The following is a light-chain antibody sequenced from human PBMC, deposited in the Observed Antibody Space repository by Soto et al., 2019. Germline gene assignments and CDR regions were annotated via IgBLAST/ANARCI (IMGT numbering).Light chain of an antibody. CDR3: QQYXNWPLT. CDR2: GAS. Sequence: EIAMTQSPATLSVSPGERATLSCRASQSVHSNLAWYQQKPGQAPRLLIYGASTRATGIPARFSGSGSGTXXXXXXXXXXXEDXXVYYCQQYXNWPLTFGGGTKVEIK. V-gene: IGKV3-15*01. CDR1: QSVHSN. J-gene: IGKJ4*01.